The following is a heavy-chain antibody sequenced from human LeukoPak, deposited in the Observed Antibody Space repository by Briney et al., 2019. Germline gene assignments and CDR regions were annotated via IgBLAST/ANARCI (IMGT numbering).Heavy chain of an antibody. CDR2: IYTSGSI. Sequence: PSETLSLTCTISGGSISSYYWSWIRQSAGNGLDWIGRIYTSGSITYNPSLKSRVTLSLDTSKNQFSLKLSSVTAADTAVYYCARRHSSSWYFDYWGQGTLVTVSS. D-gene: IGHD6-13*01. J-gene: IGHJ4*02. V-gene: IGHV4-4*07. CDR1: GGSISSYY. CDR3: ARRHSSSWYFDY.